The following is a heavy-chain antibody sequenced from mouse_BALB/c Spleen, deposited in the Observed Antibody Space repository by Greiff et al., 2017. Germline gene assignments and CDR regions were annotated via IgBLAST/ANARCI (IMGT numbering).Heavy chain of an antibody. Sequence: VQLKESGGGLVKPGGSLKLSCAASGFTFSDYYMYWVRQTPEKRLEWVATISDGGSYTYYPDSVKGRFTISRDNAKNNLYLQMSSLKSEDTAMYYCARGWLRRPYYYAMDYWGQGTSVTVSS. D-gene: IGHD2-2*01. J-gene: IGHJ4*01. CDR2: ISDGGSYT. CDR1: GFTFSDYY. V-gene: IGHV5-4*02. CDR3: ARGWLRRPYYYAMDY.